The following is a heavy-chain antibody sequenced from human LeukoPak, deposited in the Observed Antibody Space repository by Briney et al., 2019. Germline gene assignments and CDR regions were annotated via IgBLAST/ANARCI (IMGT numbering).Heavy chain of an antibody. CDR2: IYYSGST. CDR1: GGSISSSSYY. CDR3: ASQASIAAADY. Sequence: SETLSLTCTVSGGSISSSSYYWGWIRQPPGKGLVWIGSIYYSGSTYYNPSLKSRVTISVDTSKNQFSLKLSSVTAADTAVYYCASQASIAAADYWGQGTLVTVSS. V-gene: IGHV4-39*07. J-gene: IGHJ4*02. D-gene: IGHD6-13*01.